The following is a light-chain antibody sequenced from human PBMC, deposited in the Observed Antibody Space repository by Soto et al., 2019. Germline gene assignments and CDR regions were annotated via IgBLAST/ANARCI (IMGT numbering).Light chain of an antibody. J-gene: IGLJ3*02. CDR1: SSNVGSNT. CDR3: ASWEDSLNGWV. Sequence: QSVLTQPPSASGTPGQRVTISCSGSSSNVGSNTVSWYQQLPGTAPKVLIYSDAQRPSGVPDRFSGSRSGSSASLAISGLQSGDEADYYCASWEDSLNGWVIGGGTKLTVL. CDR2: SDA. V-gene: IGLV1-44*01.